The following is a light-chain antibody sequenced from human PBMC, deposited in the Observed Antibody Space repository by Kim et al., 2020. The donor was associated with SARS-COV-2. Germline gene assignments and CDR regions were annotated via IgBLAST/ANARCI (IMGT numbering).Light chain of an antibody. J-gene: IGLJ3*02. CDR3: QAWDSTTAV. Sequence: GSPGQAASLTCSGDKLGDKYDCWYQQKPGRSPVLVIYQDSKRPSGIPERFSASNSGNTATLTISGTQAMDEADYYCQAWDSTTAVFGGGTQLTV. CDR2: QDS. CDR1: KLGDKY. V-gene: IGLV3-1*01.